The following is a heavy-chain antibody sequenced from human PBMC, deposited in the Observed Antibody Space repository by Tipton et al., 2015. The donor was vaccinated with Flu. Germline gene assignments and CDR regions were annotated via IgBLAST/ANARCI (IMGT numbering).Heavy chain of an antibody. Sequence: LSCAVYGGSFSGYYWSWIRQPPGKGLEWIGEINHSGSTNYNPSLKSRVTISVDTSKNQFSLKLSSVTAADTAEYYWARGGYSSSWHDYWGQGTLVTVSS. CDR2: INHSGST. CDR1: GGSFSGYY. J-gene: IGHJ4*02. CDR3: ARGGYSSSWHDY. V-gene: IGHV4-34*01. D-gene: IGHD6-13*01.